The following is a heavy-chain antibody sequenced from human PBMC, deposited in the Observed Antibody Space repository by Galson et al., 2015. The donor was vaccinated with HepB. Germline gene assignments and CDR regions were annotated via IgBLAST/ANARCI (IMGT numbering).Heavy chain of an antibody. CDR3: ARGALVVVVNSTPNNWFGP. J-gene: IGHJ5*02. V-gene: IGHV1-18*01. Sequence: SVKVSCKAPGYTFATYSITWARQAPGQGLEWMGWINTHNRNTNYALKFQGRVTMTTDTSTNTAFMELRGLRSDDTAVYYCARGALVVVVNSTPNNWFGPWGQGTLVTVSS. D-gene: IGHD2-15*01. CDR2: INTHNRNT. CDR1: GYTFATYS.